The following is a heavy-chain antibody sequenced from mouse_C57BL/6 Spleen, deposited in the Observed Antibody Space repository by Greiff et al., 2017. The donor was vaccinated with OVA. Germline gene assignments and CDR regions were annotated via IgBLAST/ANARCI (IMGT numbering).Heavy chain of an antibody. CDR2: IYPGDGDT. J-gene: IGHJ2*01. CDR1: GYAFSSYW. D-gene: IGHD2-5*01. V-gene: IGHV1-80*01. Sequence: LQESGAELVKPGASVKISCKASGYAFSSYWMNWVKQRPGKGLEWIGQIYPGDGDTNYNGKFKGKATLTADKSSSTAYMQLSSLTSEDSAVYFCARGYSNYEYYFDYWGQGTTLTVSS. CDR3: ARGYSNYEYYFDY.